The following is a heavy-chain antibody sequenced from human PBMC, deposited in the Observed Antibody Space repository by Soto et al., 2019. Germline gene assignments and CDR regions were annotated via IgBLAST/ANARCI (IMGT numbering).Heavy chain of an antibody. CDR3: ARAGYYDSSGFDY. Sequence: SETLSLTCAVPGGSISSGGYSWSWIRQPPGKGLEWIGYIYHSGSTYYNPSIKSRVTISVDRSKNQFSLKLSSVTAADTAVYYCARAGYYDSSGFDYWGQGTLVTVSS. J-gene: IGHJ4*02. V-gene: IGHV4-30-2*01. D-gene: IGHD3-22*01. CDR2: IYHSGST. CDR1: GGSISSGGYS.